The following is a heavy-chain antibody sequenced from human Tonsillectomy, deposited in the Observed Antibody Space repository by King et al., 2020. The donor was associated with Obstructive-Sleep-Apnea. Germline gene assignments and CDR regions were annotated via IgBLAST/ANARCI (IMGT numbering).Heavy chain of an antibody. J-gene: IGHJ5*01. Sequence: VQLQESGPGLVKPSETLSLTCTVSGGSINSYYWRWIRQPAGKGLEWVGRFYTSGSTNYTPSLKSRVTLSVDTSKNQFSLKLSSVTAADTAVYYCARDGSVGWFDSWGQGTLVTVSS. V-gene: IGHV4-4*07. D-gene: IGHD2-15*01. CDR1: GGSINSYY. CDR3: ARDGSVGWFDS. CDR2: FYTSGST.